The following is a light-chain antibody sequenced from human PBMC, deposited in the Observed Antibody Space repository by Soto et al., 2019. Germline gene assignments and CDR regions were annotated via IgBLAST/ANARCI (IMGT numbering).Light chain of an antibody. CDR3: SSYTSTNTLFL. CDR1: RSDVGSYNY. V-gene: IGLV2-14*01. CDR2: EVT. Sequence: QSALTQPPSASGSPGQSVTISCTGTRSDVGSYNYVSWYQQHPGKAPKLMIYEVTNQASGVSNRFSGSKSGNTASLTISGLQADDEADYYCSSYTSTNTLFLFGAGTKLTVL. J-gene: IGLJ1*01.